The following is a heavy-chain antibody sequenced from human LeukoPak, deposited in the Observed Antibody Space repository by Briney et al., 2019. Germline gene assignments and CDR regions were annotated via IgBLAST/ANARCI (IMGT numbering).Heavy chain of an antibody. V-gene: IGHV1-46*01. J-gene: IGHJ4*02. CDR2: IKPSDGST. CDR1: GYTFTSYY. D-gene: IGHD2-2*01. Sequence: ASVRVSCKASGYTFTSYYMHWVRQAPGQGLEWMGIIKPSDGSTSYAQNFQGRVTMTRDTSTSTVYMELSSLRSDDTAVYYCARRWCSSTSCQFDYWGQGILVTVSS. CDR3: ARRWCSSTSCQFDY.